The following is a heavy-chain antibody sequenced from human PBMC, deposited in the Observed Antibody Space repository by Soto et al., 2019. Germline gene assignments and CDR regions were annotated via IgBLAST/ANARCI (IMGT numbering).Heavy chain of an antibody. CDR1: GYTFKSFY. D-gene: IGHD3-3*01. CDR2: INPTDGSV. Sequence: QVQLVQSGAEVKKPGASVKVSCTASGYTFKSFYMHWVRQAPGQGLEWIGMINPTDGSVSFAQKVQDRGTLTTDSPTSTVYMDLSSLTREHTAVYFCARDFGRHGAVDTTGWFDPWGQGTLVTVSS. V-gene: IGHV1-46*02. J-gene: IGHJ5*02. CDR3: ARDFGRHGAVDTTGWFDP.